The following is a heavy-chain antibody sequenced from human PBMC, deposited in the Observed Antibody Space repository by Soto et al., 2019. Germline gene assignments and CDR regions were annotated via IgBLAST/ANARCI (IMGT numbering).Heavy chain of an antibody. CDR3: ARDRVAGIWGDAVDI. CDR2: INPYNANT. V-gene: IGHV1-18*04. D-gene: IGHD3-16*01. J-gene: IGHJ3*02. CDR1: GYTFTNHG. Sequence: QVQLVQSGTEVKKPGASVKVSCKTSGYTFTNHGIHWVRQAPGQGLEWMGWINPYNANTNYAQKLQGRVPMTTDTSTTTAYMDLSSLTSDDTAVYYCARDRVAGIWGDAVDIWGQGTVVTVSS.